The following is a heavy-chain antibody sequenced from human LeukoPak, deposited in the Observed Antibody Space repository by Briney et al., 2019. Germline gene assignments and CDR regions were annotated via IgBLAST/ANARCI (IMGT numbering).Heavy chain of an antibody. V-gene: IGHV3-66*01. J-gene: IGHJ4*02. CDR1: GFTVSTNY. D-gene: IGHD5-12*01. CDR2: IYSDDRT. Sequence: GGSLRLSCAASGFTVSTNYMTWIRQAPGKGLEWVSAIYSDDRTYYADSVKGRFAIFRDNSRNTLYLQMNSLGAEDTAVYYCARAEVATPSPGYYYFDYWGQGTLVTVSS. CDR3: ARAEVATPSPGYYYFDY.